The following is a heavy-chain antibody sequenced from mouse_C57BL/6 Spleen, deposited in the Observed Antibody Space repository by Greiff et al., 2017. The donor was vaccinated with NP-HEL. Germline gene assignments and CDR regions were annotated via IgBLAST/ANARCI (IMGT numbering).Heavy chain of an antibody. V-gene: IGHV1-77*01. Sequence: VQPQQSGAELVKPGASVKISCKASGYTFTDHFINRVKQRPGQGLEWVGKIGPGSGSTYYNEKFKGKATLTADKSSSTAYMQLSSLTSEDSAVYFCASMVTTSFEVWGTGTTLTVSS. CDR3: ASMVTTSFEV. J-gene: IGHJ1*03. CDR1: GYTFTDHF. CDR2: IGPGSGST. D-gene: IGHD2-2*01.